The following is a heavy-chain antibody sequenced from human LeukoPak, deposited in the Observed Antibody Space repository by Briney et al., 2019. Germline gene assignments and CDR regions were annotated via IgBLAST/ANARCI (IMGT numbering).Heavy chain of an antibody. CDR2: ISSSSSYI. V-gene: IGHV3-21*01. J-gene: IGHJ4*02. CDR1: GFTFSSYS. D-gene: IGHD1-26*01. CDR3: ATAGATNYYFDY. Sequence: GGSLRLSCAASGFTFSSYSMNWVRQAPGKGLEWVSSISSSSSYIYYADSVKGRFTITRDNAKSSLYLQMNSLRAEDTAVYYCATAGATNYYFDYWGQGTLVTVSS.